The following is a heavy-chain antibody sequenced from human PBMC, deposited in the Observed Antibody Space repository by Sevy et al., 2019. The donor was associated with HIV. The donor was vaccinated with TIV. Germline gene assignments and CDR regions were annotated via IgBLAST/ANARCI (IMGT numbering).Heavy chain of an antibody. J-gene: IGHJ4*02. CDR2: ISGSGGST. D-gene: IGHD3-10*01. CDR1: GFIFNSYA. V-gene: IGHV3-23*01. Sequence: GGSLRLSCAASGFIFNSYAMSWVRQAPGKGLEWVSGISGSGGSTYYADSVKGRSSISRDNSRNTVYLEINSLRAEDTAVYFCAKGYGSGSPPDSWGQGTPVTVSS. CDR3: AKGYGSGSPPDS.